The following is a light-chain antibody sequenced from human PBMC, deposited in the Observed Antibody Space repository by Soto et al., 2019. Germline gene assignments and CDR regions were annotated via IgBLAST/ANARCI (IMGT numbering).Light chain of an antibody. Sequence: DIQMTQSPSSVSASVGDRVTITCRASQGISSWLAWYQQKPGKAPKLLIYAASSLQSGVPSKFNGRGSGTNFPLTERSLQPEDFSTFYCQQANSFPRITFGQGTRLEIK. J-gene: IGKJ5*01. CDR1: QGISSW. CDR2: AAS. CDR3: QQANSFPRIT. V-gene: IGKV1-12*01.